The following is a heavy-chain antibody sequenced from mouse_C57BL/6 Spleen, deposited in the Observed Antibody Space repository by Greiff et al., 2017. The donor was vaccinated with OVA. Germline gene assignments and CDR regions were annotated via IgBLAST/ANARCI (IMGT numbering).Heavy chain of an antibody. V-gene: IGHV1-55*01. J-gene: IGHJ2*01. CDR1: GYTFTSYW. Sequence: QVQLQQPGAELVKPGASVKMSCKASGYTFTSYWITWVKQRPGQGLEWIGDIYPGSGSTNYNEKFKSKATLTVDTSSSTAYMQLSSLTSEDSAVYYGARSYYYGSSLSFDYWGQGTTLTVSS. D-gene: IGHD1-1*01. CDR3: ARSYYYGSSLSFDY. CDR2: IYPGSGST.